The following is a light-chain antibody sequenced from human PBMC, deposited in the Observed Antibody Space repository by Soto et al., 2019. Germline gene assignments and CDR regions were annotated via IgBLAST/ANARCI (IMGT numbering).Light chain of an antibody. Sequence: IQMTHXPXXXXSXXXDIFSIXFQASQDIGNYLNWHQQIPGKAPKLLIFDASNLESGVPSRFSGSGSGTEFTLTISSLQSEDCAIYYCQQYHTCPITFGGGTRLEIK. CDR3: QQYHTCPIT. CDR2: DAS. J-gene: IGKJ5*01. CDR1: QDIGNY. V-gene: IGKV1-33*01.